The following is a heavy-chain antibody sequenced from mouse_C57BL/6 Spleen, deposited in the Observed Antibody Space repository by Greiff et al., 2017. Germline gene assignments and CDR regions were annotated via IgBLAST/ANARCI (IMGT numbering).Heavy chain of an antibody. J-gene: IGHJ1*03. D-gene: IGHD4-1*02. V-gene: IGHV1-52*01. CDR2: IDPSDSET. CDR1: GYTFTSYW. CDR3: ARGQESLQLGRSLWGYFDF. Sequence: QVQLQQPGAELVRPGSSVKLSCKASGYTFTSYWMHWVKQRPIQGLEWIGNIDPSDSETHYNQKFKDKATLTVDKSSSTAYMQLSSLTSEDSAVYYCARGQESLQLGRSLWGYFDFWGTGTTVTVSS.